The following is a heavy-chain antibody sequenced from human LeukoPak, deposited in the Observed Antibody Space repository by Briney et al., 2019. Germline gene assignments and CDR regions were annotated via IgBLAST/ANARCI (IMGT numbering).Heavy chain of an antibody. D-gene: IGHD3-22*01. CDR1: RFTFGDYS. J-gene: IGHJ4*02. V-gene: IGHV3-49*04. Sequence: PGGSLRLSCTASRFTFGDYSMNWVRQAPGKGLEWVGFIRSKTYDGTTEYAASVKGRFTISRDDSKSIAYLQMNSLKIEDTAVYYCAKGDYDSSGYSFDYWGQGTLVTVSS. CDR2: IRSKTYDGTT. CDR3: AKGDYDSSGYSFDY.